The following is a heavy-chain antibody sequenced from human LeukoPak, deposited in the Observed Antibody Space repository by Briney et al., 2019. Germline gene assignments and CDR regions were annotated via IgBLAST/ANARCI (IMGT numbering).Heavy chain of an antibody. J-gene: IGHJ4*02. CDR3: AALVSTRYYFDY. D-gene: IGHD5/OR15-5a*01. CDR2: IYHSGST. V-gene: IGHV4-38-2*02. CDR1: GYSISSGYY. Sequence: PSETLSLTCTVSGYSISSGYYWGWIRQPPGKGLEWIGSIYHSGSTYYNPSLKSRVTISIDTSKNQFSLRLTSVTAADTAVYFCAALVSTRYYFDYWGQGTLVTVSS.